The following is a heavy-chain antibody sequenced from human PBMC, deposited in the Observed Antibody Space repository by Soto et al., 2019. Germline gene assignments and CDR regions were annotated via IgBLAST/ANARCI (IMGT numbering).Heavy chain of an antibody. Sequence: QVQLVESGGGVVQPGTSLRLSCAASGFTFSSYAMHWVRQAPGKGLEWVAVISYDGYNKYYADSVKGRFTISRDNSKNTLYLQMNSLRAEDTAVYHCARGPYCSGGTCFGSQSAFDIWGQGTMVTVSS. CDR3: ARGPYCSGGTCFGSQSAFDI. J-gene: IGHJ3*02. CDR1: GFTFSSYA. CDR2: ISYDGYNK. V-gene: IGHV3-30-3*01. D-gene: IGHD2-15*01.